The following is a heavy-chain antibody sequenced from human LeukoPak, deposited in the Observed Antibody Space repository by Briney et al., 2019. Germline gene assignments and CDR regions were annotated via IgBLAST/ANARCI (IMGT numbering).Heavy chain of an antibody. Sequence: PGGSPRLSCAASGFTVSSNYMSWVRQAPGKGLEWVLVIYSGGSTYYADSVKGRFTISRDNSKNTLYLQMNSLRAEDTAVYYCARGDYPGGYWGQGTLVTVSS. D-gene: IGHD5-12*01. CDR2: IYSGGST. V-gene: IGHV3-53*01. CDR1: GFTVSSNY. CDR3: ARGDYPGGY. J-gene: IGHJ4*02.